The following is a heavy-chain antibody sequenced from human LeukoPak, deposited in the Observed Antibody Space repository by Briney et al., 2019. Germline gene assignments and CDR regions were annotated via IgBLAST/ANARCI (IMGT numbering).Heavy chain of an antibody. V-gene: IGHV3-30-3*01. J-gene: IGHJ3*01. D-gene: IGHD3-3*01. Sequence: PGGSLRLSCAASGFTFSSYAMHWVRQAPGKGLEWVAVISYDGSNKYYADSVKGRFTISRDNSKNTLYLQMNSLRAEDTAVYYCARDRVGIIPYAFALWGQGTMVTVSS. CDR3: ARDRVGIIPYAFAL. CDR2: ISYDGSNK. CDR1: GFTFSSYA.